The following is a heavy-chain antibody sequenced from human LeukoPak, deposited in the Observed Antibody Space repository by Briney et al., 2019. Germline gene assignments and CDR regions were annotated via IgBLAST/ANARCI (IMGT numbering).Heavy chain of an antibody. D-gene: IGHD6-13*01. V-gene: IGHV3-21*06. CDR2: ISSGSTYI. CDR3: ARPIVADFYYGLDV. CDR1: GFTFSSYS. J-gene: IGHJ6*04. Sequence: GGSLRLSCAASGFTFSSYSMNWVRQAPGKGLEWVSSISSGSTYIYYADSVKGRFTISRDNAKNSLYLQMNSLRAEDTAVYYCARPIVADFYYGLDVWGKGTTVTVSS.